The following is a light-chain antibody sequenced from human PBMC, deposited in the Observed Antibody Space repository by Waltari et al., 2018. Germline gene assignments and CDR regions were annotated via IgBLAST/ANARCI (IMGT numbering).Light chain of an antibody. Sequence: SYVLTQPPSVSVAPGETARITCGGSSVGSARVHWYQQKPGQAPVLVIYDDSVRPSGIPERFSASSSGDTATLSISRVEAGDEADYYCQVWDRESDVFGTGTRVTVL. V-gene: IGLV3-21*04. CDR1: SVGSAR. J-gene: IGLJ1*01. CDR2: DDS. CDR3: QVWDRESDV.